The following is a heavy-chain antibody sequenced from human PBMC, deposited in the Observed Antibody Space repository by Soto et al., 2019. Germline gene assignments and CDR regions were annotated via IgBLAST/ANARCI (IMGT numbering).Heavy chain of an antibody. Sequence: ASVKVSCKTSGYTFGYYYIHWVRQAPGRGLEWMGWLNPNGGATNYAQEFQGRIAMTSDPSISTVYMELSSLTSDDTAVYYCARFNVLKMVSAAMDFWGPGTMVTVSS. J-gene: IGHJ4*02. CDR1: GYTFGYYY. CDR3: ARFNVLKMVSAAMDF. CDR2: LNPNGGAT. V-gene: IGHV1-2*02. D-gene: IGHD2-21*01.